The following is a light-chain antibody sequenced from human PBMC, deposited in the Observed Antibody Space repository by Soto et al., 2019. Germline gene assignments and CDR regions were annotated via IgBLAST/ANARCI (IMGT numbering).Light chain of an antibody. CDR1: QSVSSN. V-gene: IGKV3-15*01. Sequence: EIVMTQSPATLSVSPGERATLSSRASQSVSSNLAWYQQKPGQAPRLLIYGASTRATGIPARFSGSGSGTAFTLTISSLQSEDFAVYYCQQYNNWPPQLTFGGGTKVEIK. CDR3: QQYNNWPPQLT. CDR2: GAS. J-gene: IGKJ4*01.